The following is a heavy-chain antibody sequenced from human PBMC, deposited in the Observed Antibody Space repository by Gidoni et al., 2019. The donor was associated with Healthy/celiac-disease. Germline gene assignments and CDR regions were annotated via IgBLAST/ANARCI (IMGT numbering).Heavy chain of an antibody. CDR1: GFTVSSNY. CDR3: ARETTVVTYYYYGMDV. CDR2: IYSGGST. V-gene: IGHV3-66*02. D-gene: IGHD4-17*01. Sequence: EVQLVESGGGLVQPGGSLRLSCAASGFTVSSNYMSWVRQAPGKGLEWVSVIYSGGSTYYADSVKGRFTISRDNSKNTLYLQMNSLRAEDTAVYYCARETTVVTYYYYGMDVWGQGTTVTVSS. J-gene: IGHJ6*02.